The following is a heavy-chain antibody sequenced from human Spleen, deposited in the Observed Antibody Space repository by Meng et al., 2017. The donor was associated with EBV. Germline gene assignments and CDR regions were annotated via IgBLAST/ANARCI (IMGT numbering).Heavy chain of an antibody. V-gene: IGHV3-11*04. Sequence: LVGTGGGLVQPWGSLRLSCAASGFTFSDYYMSWIRQAPGKGLEWVSYISSSGSTIYYADSVKGRFTISRDNSKNTLYLQMNSLRTEDTALYYCASEGLAVSGELNYWGQGTLVTVSS. CDR3: ASEGLAVSGELNY. J-gene: IGHJ4*02. CDR2: ISSSGSTI. CDR1: GFTFSDYY. D-gene: IGHD6-19*01.